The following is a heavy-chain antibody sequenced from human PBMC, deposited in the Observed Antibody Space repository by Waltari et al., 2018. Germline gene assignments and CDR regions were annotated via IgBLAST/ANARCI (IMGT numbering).Heavy chain of an antibody. D-gene: IGHD6-13*01. CDR2: ISDDGRGT. CDR3: AKRAYSSSWFWFDP. Sequence: EVQLLESGGGLVQPGGSLRLSCAASGFTFRIYVMRWVRQAPGKGLEWVSAISDDGRGTYYTDSVKGRFTISRDNSKNALFLRMDSLRAEDTAVYYCAKRAYSSSWFWFDPWGQGTLVTVSS. J-gene: IGHJ5*02. CDR1: GFTFRIYV. V-gene: IGHV3-23*01.